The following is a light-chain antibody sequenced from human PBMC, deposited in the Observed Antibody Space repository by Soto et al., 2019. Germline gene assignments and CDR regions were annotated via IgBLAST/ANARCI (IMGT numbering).Light chain of an antibody. J-gene: IGKJ1*01. CDR1: QSISSW. Sequence: DIQMTQSPSTLSASVGDRVTITCRASQSISSWLAWYQQKPGKAPKLLIYKSSSLESGVTSRFSGSGSGTEFTLTISSLQPDDFATYYCQQYNSYPWTFDQGTKVEIK. CDR2: KSS. V-gene: IGKV1-5*03. CDR3: QQYNSYPWT.